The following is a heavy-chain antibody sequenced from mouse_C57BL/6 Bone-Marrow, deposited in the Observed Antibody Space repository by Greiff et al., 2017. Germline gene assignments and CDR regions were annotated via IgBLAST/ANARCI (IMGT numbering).Heavy chain of an antibody. CDR1: GYTFTSYG. V-gene: IGHV1-81*01. D-gene: IGHD1-1*01. Sequence: QVQLKQSGAELARPGASVKLSCKASGYTFTSYGISWVKQRTGQGLEWIGEIYPRSGNTYYNEKFKGKATLTADKSSSTAYMELRSLTSEDSAVYFCASPRYGSSYCYAMDYWGQGTSVTVSS. CDR2: IYPRSGNT. J-gene: IGHJ4*01. CDR3: ASPRYGSSYCYAMDY.